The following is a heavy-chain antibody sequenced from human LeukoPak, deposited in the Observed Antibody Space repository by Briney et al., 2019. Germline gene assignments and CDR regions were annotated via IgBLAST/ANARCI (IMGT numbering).Heavy chain of an antibody. CDR1: GGSISSYY. CDR3: ARDGVYGDYGSYHWFDP. V-gene: IGHV4-4*07. J-gene: IGHJ5*02. D-gene: IGHD4-17*01. CDR2: IYTSGST. Sequence: PSETLSLTCTVSGGSISSYYWSWIRQPAGKGLEWIGRIYTSGSTSYNPSLKSRVTMSVDTSKNQFSLKLSSVTAADTAVYYCARDGVYGDYGSYHWFDPWGQGTLVTVSS.